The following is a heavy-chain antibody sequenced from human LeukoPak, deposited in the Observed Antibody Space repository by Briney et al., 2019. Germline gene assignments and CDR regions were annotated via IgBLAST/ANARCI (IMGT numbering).Heavy chain of an antibody. CDR3: TRAIIVALGTGPFDI. J-gene: IGHJ3*02. CDR2: IIGTSEM. CDR1: GFSFRSYT. Sequence: PWGSLRLSCAASGFSFRSYTMNWVRLAPGGGLEWVSSIIGTSEMHYADSVKGRFTVSRDNDKNSLFLQLYSLSVEDTAVYYCTRAIIVALGTGPFDIWGQGTVVTVSS. V-gene: IGHV3-21*06. D-gene: IGHD6-13*01.